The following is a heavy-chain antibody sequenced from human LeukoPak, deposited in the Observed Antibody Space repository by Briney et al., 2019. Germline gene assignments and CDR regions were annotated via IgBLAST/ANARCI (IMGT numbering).Heavy chain of an antibody. CDR3: ARHLNNCGDDCYIFDY. CDR1: GGSISSGGYY. Sequence: SETLSLTCTVSGGSISSGGYYWSWIRQHPGKGLEWIGYIYSSGSTYYNPSLKSRVTISADTSKNQFSLKLSSVTAADTAVYYCARHLNNCGDDCYIFDYWGQGTLVTVSS. J-gene: IGHJ4*02. D-gene: IGHD2-21*01. CDR2: IYSSGST. V-gene: IGHV4-31*03.